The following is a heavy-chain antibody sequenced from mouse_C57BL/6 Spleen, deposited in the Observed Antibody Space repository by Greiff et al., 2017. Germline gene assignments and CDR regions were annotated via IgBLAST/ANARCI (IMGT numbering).Heavy chain of an antibody. CDR1: GFTFSSYT. V-gene: IGHV5-9*01. J-gene: IGHJ2*01. CDR2: ISGGGGNT. CDR3: ARHDDGYYRYFDY. Sequence: EVQVVESGGGLVKPGGSLKLSCAASGFTFSSYTMSWVRQTPEKRLEWVATISGGGGNTYYPDSVKGRFTISRDNAKNTLYLQMSSLRSEDTALYYCARHDDGYYRYFDYWGQGTTLTVSS. D-gene: IGHD2-3*01.